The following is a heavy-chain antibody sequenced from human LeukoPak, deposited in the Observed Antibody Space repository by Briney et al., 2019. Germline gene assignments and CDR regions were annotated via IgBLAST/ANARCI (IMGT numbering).Heavy chain of an antibody. CDR3: ARDKDYFDSGGAFDI. CDR1: GGSISSYY. Sequence: PSGTLSLTCTVSGGSISSYYWSWIRQPPGKGLEWIGYIYYSGSTNYNPSLKSRVTMSVDTSKNQSSLKLSSVTAADTAVYYCARDKDYFDSGGAFDIWGQGTMVTVSS. J-gene: IGHJ3*02. V-gene: IGHV4-59*01. D-gene: IGHD3-22*01. CDR2: IYYSGST.